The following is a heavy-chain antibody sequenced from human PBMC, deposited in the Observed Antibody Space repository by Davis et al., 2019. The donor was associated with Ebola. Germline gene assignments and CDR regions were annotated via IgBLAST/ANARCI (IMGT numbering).Heavy chain of an antibody. Sequence: GGSLRLSCAASGFTFEDYTMHWVRQAPGKGLEWVSLITWDGDTTYYAASLEGRFTVSRDNSKGSLYLQMNSLRTDDTGLYFCAKGRLMFHLGDWGQGTHVTVSS. J-gene: IGHJ4*02. CDR1: GFTFEDYT. CDR2: ITWDGDTT. D-gene: IGHD2-21*02. CDR3: AKGRLMFHLGD. V-gene: IGHV3-43*01.